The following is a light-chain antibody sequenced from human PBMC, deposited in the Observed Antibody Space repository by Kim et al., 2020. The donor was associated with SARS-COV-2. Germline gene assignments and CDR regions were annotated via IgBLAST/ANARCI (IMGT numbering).Light chain of an antibody. CDR3: KSRDSSGNLLV. CDR1: NLRTYY. CDR2: GQN. V-gene: IGLV3-19*01. Sequence: SSELTQDPAVSVALGQTVKITCQGDNLRTYYANWYQQKPGQAPVLVMFGQNNRPSGIPDRFSGSSSGNTASLTITGAQAEDEADYYCKSRDSSGNLLVFGGGTQLTV. J-gene: IGLJ2*01.